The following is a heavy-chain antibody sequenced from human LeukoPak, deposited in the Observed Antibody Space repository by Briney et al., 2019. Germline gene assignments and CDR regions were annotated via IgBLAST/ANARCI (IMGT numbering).Heavy chain of an antibody. CDR3: ARDLSGARDFDY. D-gene: IGHD4-17*01. Sequence: PSEALSLTCAVSGGSISSSNWWSWVRQPPGKGLEWIGEIYHSGSTNYNPSLKSRVTISVDKSKNQFSLKLSSVTAADTAVYYCARDLSGARDFDYWGQGTLVTVSS. CDR2: IYHSGST. V-gene: IGHV4-4*02. J-gene: IGHJ4*02. CDR1: GGSISSSNW.